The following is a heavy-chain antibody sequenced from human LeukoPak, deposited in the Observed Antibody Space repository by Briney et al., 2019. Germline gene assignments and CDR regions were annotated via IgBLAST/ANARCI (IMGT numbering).Heavy chain of an antibody. Sequence: GSLRLSCAASGFTFSTYGMNWVRQAPGKGLEWVSSISSSSTYIYYSDSVKGRFTISRDNAKNSLYLQMNSLRAEDTAVYYCARGLPYGSGSYYDYWGQGTLVTVSS. CDR1: GFTFSTYG. CDR2: ISSSSTYI. V-gene: IGHV3-21*01. D-gene: IGHD3-10*01. CDR3: ARGLPYGSGSYYDY. J-gene: IGHJ4*02.